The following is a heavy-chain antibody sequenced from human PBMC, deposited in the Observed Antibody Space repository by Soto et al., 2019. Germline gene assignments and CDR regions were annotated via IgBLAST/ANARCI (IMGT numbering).Heavy chain of an antibody. J-gene: IGHJ6*02. CDR3: ARFYGFWSGPTGYGMDV. D-gene: IGHD3-3*01. CDR2: MNPNSGNT. V-gene: IGHV1-8*01. Sequence: ASVKVSCKASGYTFTSYDINWVRQATGQGLEWMGWMNPNSGNTGYAQKFQGRVTMTRNTSISTAYMELSSLRSEDTAVYYCARFYGFWSGPTGYGMDVWGQGTTVTVSS. CDR1: GYTFTSYD.